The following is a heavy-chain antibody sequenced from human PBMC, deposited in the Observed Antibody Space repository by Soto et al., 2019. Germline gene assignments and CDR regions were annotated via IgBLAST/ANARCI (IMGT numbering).Heavy chain of an antibody. CDR1: GGSFSGYY. CDR3: GRGELHYVSGHHEPRPSQQPVNWFDP. Sequence: PSETLSLTCAVYGGSFSGYYWSWIRQPPGKGLEWIGEINHSGSTNYNPSLKSRVTISVDTSKNQFSLKLSSVTAADTAVYYCGRGELHYVSGHHEPRPSQQPVNWFDPWGQGPLVPVSP. J-gene: IGHJ5*02. CDR2: INHSGST. V-gene: IGHV4-34*01. D-gene: IGHD3-10*01.